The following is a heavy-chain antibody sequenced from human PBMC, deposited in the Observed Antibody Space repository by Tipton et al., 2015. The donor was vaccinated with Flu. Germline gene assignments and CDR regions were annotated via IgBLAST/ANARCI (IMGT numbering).Heavy chain of an antibody. CDR1: GFTFSSYW. J-gene: IGHJ6*02. Sequence: SLRLSCAASGFTFSSYWMTWVRQAPGKGLEWVANMNQDGSRKYYLDSVRGRFTISRDNAENSLYLQMNSLRADDTAIYYCARGGFNHALDVWGQGTTVTVSS. CDR2: MNQDGSRK. CDR3: ARGGFNHALDV. V-gene: IGHV3-7*01.